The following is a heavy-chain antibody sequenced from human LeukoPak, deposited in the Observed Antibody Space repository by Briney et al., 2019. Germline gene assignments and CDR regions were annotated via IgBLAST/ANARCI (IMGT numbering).Heavy chain of an antibody. CDR3: ARDIWKWYWYFDL. J-gene: IGHJ2*01. D-gene: IGHD2-15*01. Sequence: SETLSLTCTVSGGSISSYYWGWIRQPPGKGLEWIGSIYHSGSTYYNPSLKSRVTISVDTSKNQFSLKLSSVTAADTAVYYCARDIWKWYWYFDLWGRGTLVTVSS. V-gene: IGHV4-38-2*02. CDR2: IYHSGST. CDR1: GGSISSYY.